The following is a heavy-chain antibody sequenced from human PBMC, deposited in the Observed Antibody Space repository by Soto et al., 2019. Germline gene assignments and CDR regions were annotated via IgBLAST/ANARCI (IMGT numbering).Heavy chain of an antibody. V-gene: IGHV2-5*02. CDR1: GFSLSTSGVG. CDR2: IYWDDDK. D-gene: IGHD2-21*02. Sequence: QITLKEAGPTLVKPTQTLTLTCTFSGFSLSTSGVGMGWIRQPPGKALEWLALIYWDDDKRYSPSLKSRLTITIYAFKRRLVGTTTNMDAVDTGTSSCARAWVTPPRVENWYYDLWGGGTLVIFSS. J-gene: IGHJ2*01. CDR3: ARAWVTPPRVENWYYDL.